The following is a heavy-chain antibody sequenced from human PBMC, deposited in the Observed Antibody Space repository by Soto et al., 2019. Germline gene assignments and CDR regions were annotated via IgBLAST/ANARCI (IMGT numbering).Heavy chain of an antibody. D-gene: IGHD6-6*01. CDR2: INHSGST. CDR3: ARGHIGRSSGGRTGRYFDL. V-gene: IGHV4-34*01. CDR1: GGSFSGYY. Sequence: QVQLQQWGAGLLKPSETLSLTCAVYGGSFSGYYWSWIRQPPGKGLEWIGEINHSGSTNYNPSLKSRVTISVDTSKNQFSLKLSSVTAADTAVYYCARGHIGRSSGGRTGRYFDLWGRGTLVTVSS. J-gene: IGHJ2*01.